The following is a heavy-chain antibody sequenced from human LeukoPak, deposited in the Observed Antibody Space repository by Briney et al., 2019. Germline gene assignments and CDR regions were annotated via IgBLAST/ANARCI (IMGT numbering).Heavy chain of an antibody. CDR2: IYYSGST. V-gene: IGHV4-59*12. Sequence: SETLSLTCTVSGGSISSYYWSWIRQPPGKGLEWIGYIYYSGSTNYNPSLKSRVTISVDTSKNQFSLKLSSVTAADTAVYYCAESYCSGTSCSHDHDAFDIWGQGTMVTVSS. CDR1: GGSISSYY. J-gene: IGHJ3*02. D-gene: IGHD2-2*01. CDR3: AESYCSGTSCSHDHDAFDI.